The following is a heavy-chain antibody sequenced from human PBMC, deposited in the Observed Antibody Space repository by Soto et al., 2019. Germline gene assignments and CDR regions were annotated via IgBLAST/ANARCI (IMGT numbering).Heavy chain of an antibody. Sequence: ASVKVSCKASGFTFTSSAVQWVRQARGQRLEWIGWIVVGSGNTNYAQKFQERVTITRDMSTSTAYMELSSLRSEDTAVYYCAADTGYDSSGYNFDCWGQGTLVTVSS. V-gene: IGHV1-58*01. CDR1: GFTFTSSA. D-gene: IGHD3-22*01. CDR3: AADTGYDSSGYNFDC. CDR2: IVVGSGNT. J-gene: IGHJ4*02.